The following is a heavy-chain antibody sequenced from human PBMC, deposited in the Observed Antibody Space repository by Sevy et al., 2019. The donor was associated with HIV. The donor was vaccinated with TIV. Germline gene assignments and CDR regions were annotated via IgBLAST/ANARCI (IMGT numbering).Heavy chain of an antibody. CDR1: GFTFSTAW. CDR3: WVRGDSSPDAFDI. V-gene: IGHV3-15*01. CDR2: VKSESDGGTT. Sequence: GGSLRLSCAASGFTFSTAWMNWVRQAPGRGLEWVARVKSESDGGTTHYAAPVKGRFAISRDDSKNTVYLQMSSLTTEDTAVYYCWVRGDSSPDAFDIWGQGTMVTVSS. J-gene: IGHJ3*02. D-gene: IGHD2-21*02.